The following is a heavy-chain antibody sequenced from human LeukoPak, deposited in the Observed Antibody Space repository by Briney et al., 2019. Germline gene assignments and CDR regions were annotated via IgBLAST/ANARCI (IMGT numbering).Heavy chain of an antibody. CDR3: SSSDYVYYFDY. CDR2: IYYSGST. Sequence: SSETLSLTCTVSGGSIDSSSYYWGWIRQPPGKGLEWIGSIYYSGSTYYNPSLKSRVTISVDTSKNQFSLKLSPVTAADTAVYYCSSSDYVYYFDYWGQGTLVTVSS. J-gene: IGHJ4*02. D-gene: IGHD4/OR15-4a*01. CDR1: GGSIDSSSYY. V-gene: IGHV4-39*01.